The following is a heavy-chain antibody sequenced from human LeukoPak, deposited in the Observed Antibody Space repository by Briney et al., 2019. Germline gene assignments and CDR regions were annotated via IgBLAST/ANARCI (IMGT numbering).Heavy chain of an antibody. CDR2: INRSGST. CDR3: ARASQQLSLGF. D-gene: IGHD6-13*01. Sequence: SETLSLTCAVYGGSFSGYYWSWIRQPPGKGLEWIGEINRSGSTNYNPSLKSRVTISVDTSKNQFSLKLSSVTAADTAVYYCARASQQLSLGFWGQGTLVTVSS. V-gene: IGHV4-34*01. J-gene: IGHJ4*02. CDR1: GGSFSGYY.